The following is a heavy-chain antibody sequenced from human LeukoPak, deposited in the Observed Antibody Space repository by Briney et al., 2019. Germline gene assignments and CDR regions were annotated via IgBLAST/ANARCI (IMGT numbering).Heavy chain of an antibody. J-gene: IGHJ4*02. V-gene: IGHV1-8*01. CDR3: ARVSYNWNRVPYFDY. CDR2: MNPNSGNT. Sequence: ASVKVSCTASGYTFTSYDINWVRQATGHGLEWMGWMNPNSGNTGYAQKFQGRVTMTRNTSISTAYMELSSLRSEDTAVYYCARVSYNWNRVPYFDYWGQGTLVAVSS. D-gene: IGHD1-20*01. CDR1: GYTFTSYD.